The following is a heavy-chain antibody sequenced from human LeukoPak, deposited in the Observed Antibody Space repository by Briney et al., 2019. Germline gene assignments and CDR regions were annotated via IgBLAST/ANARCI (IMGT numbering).Heavy chain of an antibody. D-gene: IGHD3-3*01. Sequence: GGSLRLSCAASGFTFSSYSMNWVRQAPGKGLEWVSSISSSSSYIYYADSVKGRFTISRDNAKNSLYPQMNSLRAEDTAVYYCARDTASAIFGVVPKDYWGQGTLVTVSS. CDR2: ISSSSSYI. CDR1: GFTFSSYS. J-gene: IGHJ4*02. CDR3: ARDTASAIFGVVPKDY. V-gene: IGHV3-21*01.